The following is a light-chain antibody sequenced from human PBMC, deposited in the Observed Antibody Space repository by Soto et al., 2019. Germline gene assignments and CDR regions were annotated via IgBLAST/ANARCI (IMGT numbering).Light chain of an antibody. Sequence: EIVMTQSPATLSVSPGERATLSCRASPSVSSNLAWYQQKPGQAPRLLIYDASTRATGIPARISGSGSGTEFTLTISSLQSEDFAVYYCQQYNNWRTFGQWTKVEIK. CDR2: DAS. CDR3: QQYNNWRT. V-gene: IGKV3-15*01. CDR1: PSVSSN. J-gene: IGKJ1*01.